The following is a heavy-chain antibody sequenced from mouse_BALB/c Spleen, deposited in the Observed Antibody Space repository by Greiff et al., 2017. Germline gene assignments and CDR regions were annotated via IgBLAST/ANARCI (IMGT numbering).Heavy chain of an antibody. Sequence: LVESGPQLVRPGASVKISCKASGYSFTSYWMHWVKQRPGQGLEWIGMIDPSDSETRLNQKFKDKATLTVDKSSSTAYMQLSSPTSEDSAVYYCAREAYGNYEAYWGQGTLVTVSA. J-gene: IGHJ3*01. V-gene: IGHV1S126*01. CDR3: AREAYGNYEAY. CDR2: IDPSDSET. CDR1: GYSFTSYW. D-gene: IGHD2-1*01.